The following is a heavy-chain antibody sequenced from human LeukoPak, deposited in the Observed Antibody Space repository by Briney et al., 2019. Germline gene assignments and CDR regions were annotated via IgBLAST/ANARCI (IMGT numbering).Heavy chain of an antibody. Sequence: GGSLRLSCAGSGFTFRSYYMSCVRQAPGKGLEWAANINQDGSQRFYVDSVKGRFTISRDNAKNSLFLQMDGLRVEDTAVYYCARWTGSFDPWGQGTLVTVSS. J-gene: IGHJ5*02. CDR2: INQDGSQR. CDR3: ARWTGSFDP. CDR1: GFTFRSYY. D-gene: IGHD3/OR15-3a*01. V-gene: IGHV3-7*04.